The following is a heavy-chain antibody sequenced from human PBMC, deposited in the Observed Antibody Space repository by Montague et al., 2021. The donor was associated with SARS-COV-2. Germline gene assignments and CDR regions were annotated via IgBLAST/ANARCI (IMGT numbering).Heavy chain of an antibody. V-gene: IGHV4-59*01. J-gene: IGHJ5*02. CDR2: IYYSGST. CDR3: ARGLLTVRGVIRWFDP. D-gene: IGHD3-10*01. CDR1: GGSISSYY. Sequence: SETLSLTCTVSGGSISSYYWSWIRQPPGKGLEWIGYIYYSGSTNYNPSLKSRVTISVDTSKNQFSLKLSSVTAADTAVYYCARGLLTVRGVIRWFDPWGQGTLVTVSS.